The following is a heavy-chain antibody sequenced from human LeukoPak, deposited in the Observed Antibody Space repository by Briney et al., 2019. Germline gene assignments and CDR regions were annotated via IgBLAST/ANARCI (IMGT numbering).Heavy chain of an antibody. CDR2: MNPNSGNT. CDR3: ARSRFGRGVDFDY. CDR1: GYTFTNYV. J-gene: IGHJ4*02. V-gene: IGHV1-8*03. Sequence: ASVKVSCETSGYTFTNYVINWVPQASGQGLEWMGWMNPNSGNTDYAQNFRGRVTLTRDTSTRTAYMELASLRSEDTAVYYCARSRFGRGVDFDYLGQGTLVTASS. D-gene: IGHD2-8*02.